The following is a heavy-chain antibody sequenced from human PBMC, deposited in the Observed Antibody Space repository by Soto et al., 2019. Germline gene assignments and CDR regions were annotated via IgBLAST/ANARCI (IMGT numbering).Heavy chain of an antibody. D-gene: IGHD3-10*01. CDR2: IYYSGST. V-gene: IGHV4-30-4*01. J-gene: IGHJ3*02. CDR1: GGSISSGDYY. CDR3: ARVGTVWFGEAQAFDI. Sequence: QVQLQESGPGLVKPSQTLSLTCTVSGGSISSGDYYWSWIRQPPGKGLEWIGYIYYSGSTNYNPSLKSRVTISVDTSKNQFSLKLSSVTAADTAVYYCARVGTVWFGEAQAFDIWGQGTMVTVSS.